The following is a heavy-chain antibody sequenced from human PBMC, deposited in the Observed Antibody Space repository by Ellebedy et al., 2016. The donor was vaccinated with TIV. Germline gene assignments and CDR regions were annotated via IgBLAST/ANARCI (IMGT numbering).Heavy chain of an antibody. CDR2: IGTYEGNT. J-gene: IGHJ1*01. V-gene: IGHV1-18*04. D-gene: IGHD6-6*01. CDR1: GYTFTTYG. CDR3: ARDRDGSSSSDFQH. Sequence: AASVKVSCKASGYTFTTYGITWVRQAPGQGPEGMGWIGTYEGNTKYAQKLQGRVTMTRDTSTSTAYMELRSLRSDDTAVYYCARDRDGSSSSDFQHWGPGTLVTVSS.